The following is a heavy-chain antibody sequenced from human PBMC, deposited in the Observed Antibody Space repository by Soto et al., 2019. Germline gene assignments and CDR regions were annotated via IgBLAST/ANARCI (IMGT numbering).Heavy chain of an antibody. V-gene: IGHV4-4*02. Sequence: PSETLSLTCAVSSGSISSSNWWSWVRQPPGKGLEWIGEIYHSGSTNYNPSLKSRVTISVDTSKNQFSLKLSSVTAADTAVYYCARRRLRFLEWSLYFDYWGQGTLVTVSS. CDR2: IYHSGST. CDR3: ARRRLRFLEWSLYFDY. J-gene: IGHJ4*02. CDR1: SGSISSSNW. D-gene: IGHD3-3*01.